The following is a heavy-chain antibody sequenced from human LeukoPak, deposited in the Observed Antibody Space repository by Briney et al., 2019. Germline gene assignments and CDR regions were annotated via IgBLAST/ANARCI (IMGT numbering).Heavy chain of an antibody. D-gene: IGHD2-21*01. Sequence: SETLPLTCAVSGGSISSYYWSWIRQPPGRGLEWIGYIYSSGSTNYNPSLKSRVIISVDTSKNQFSLKLSSVTAADTAVYYCARAGRGGDNLTPFDYWGQGTLVTVSS. J-gene: IGHJ4*02. CDR3: ARAGRGGDNLTPFDY. CDR1: GGSISSYY. CDR2: IYSSGST. V-gene: IGHV4-59*01.